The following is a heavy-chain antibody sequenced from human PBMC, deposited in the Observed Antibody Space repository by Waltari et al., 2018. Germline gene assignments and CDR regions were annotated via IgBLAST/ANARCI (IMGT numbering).Heavy chain of an antibody. CDR3: ARRSWHHTQGPRSRLIDY. J-gene: IGHJ4*02. CDR1: GGSISSSSYY. CDR2: IYYSGST. D-gene: IGHD2-15*01. Sequence: QLQLQESGPGLVKPSETLSLTCTVSGGSISSSSYYWGWLRQPPGQGLEWIGSIYYSGSTYYNPSLKSRVTISVDTSKNQFSLKLSSVTAADTAVYYCARRSWHHTQGPRSRLIDYWGQGTLVTVSS. V-gene: IGHV4-39*07.